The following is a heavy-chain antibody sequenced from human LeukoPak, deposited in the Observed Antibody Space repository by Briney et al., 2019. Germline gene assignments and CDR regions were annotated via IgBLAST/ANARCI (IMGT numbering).Heavy chain of an antibody. V-gene: IGHV4-4*09. CDR2: IYTSGST. Sequence: SETLSLTCTVSGGSISSYYWSWIRQPPGKGLEWIVYIYTSGSTNYNPSLKSRVTISVDTSKNQFSLKLSSVTAADTAVYYCASSEPWDFWSGFGSHYYYYYYMDVWGKGTTVTVSS. J-gene: IGHJ6*03. CDR3: ASSEPWDFWSGFGSHYYYYYYMDV. CDR1: GGSISSYY. D-gene: IGHD3-3*01.